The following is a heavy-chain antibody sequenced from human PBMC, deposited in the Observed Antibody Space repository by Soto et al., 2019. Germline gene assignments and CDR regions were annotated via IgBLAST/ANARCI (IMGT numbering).Heavy chain of an antibody. CDR2: INPYSGGA. J-gene: IGHJ5*02. CDR1: GYTFTGYF. D-gene: IGHD3-10*01. Sequence: ASVKVSCKASGYTFTGYFMHWVRQAPGQGLEWMGWINPYSGGADYAQSFQGRVTMTRDTSISTVYMELSRLRFDDTAVYYCAKVIRGAYYNSPLDTWGQGTVVTVSS. CDR3: AKVIRGAYYNSPLDT. V-gene: IGHV1-2*02.